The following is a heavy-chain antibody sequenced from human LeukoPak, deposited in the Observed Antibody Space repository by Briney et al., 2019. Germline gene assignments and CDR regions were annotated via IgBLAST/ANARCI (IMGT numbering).Heavy chain of an antibody. J-gene: IGHJ6*02. CDR1: GGSISSYY. D-gene: IGHD1-26*01. CDR3: ARQSVGATTNYYYGMDV. Sequence: SETLSLTCTVSGGSISSYYWSWIRQPAGKGLEWIGRIYTSGSTNYNPSLKSRVTISVDTSKNQFSLKLSSVTAADTAVYYCARQSVGATTNYYYGMDVWGQGTTVTVSS. CDR2: IYTSGST. V-gene: IGHV4-4*07.